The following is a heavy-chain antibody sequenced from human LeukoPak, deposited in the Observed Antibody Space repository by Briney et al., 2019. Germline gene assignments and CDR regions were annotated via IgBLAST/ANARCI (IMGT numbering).Heavy chain of an antibody. V-gene: IGHV1-8*01. CDR3: ARAQNLYSSSWYRTDAFDI. Sequence: ASVKVSCKASGYTFTSYDINWVRQATGQGLEWMGWMNPNSGNTGYAQKFQGRVTMTRNTSISTAYMELSSLRSEDTAVYYCARAQNLYSSSWYRTDAFDIWGQGTMVTVSS. D-gene: IGHD6-13*01. CDR2: MNPNSGNT. J-gene: IGHJ3*02. CDR1: GYTFTSYD.